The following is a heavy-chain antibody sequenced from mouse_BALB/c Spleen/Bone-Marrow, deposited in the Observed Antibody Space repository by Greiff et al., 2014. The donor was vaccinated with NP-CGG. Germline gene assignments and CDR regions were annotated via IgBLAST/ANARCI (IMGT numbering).Heavy chain of an antibody. CDR1: GFSLTSYG. D-gene: IGHD2-10*01. CDR3: ARDRGSYHGLAY. J-gene: IGHJ3*01. CDR2: IWAGGST. Sequence: VQGVESGPGLVAPSQSLSITCTVSGFSLTSYGVHWVRQPPGKGLEWLGVIWAGGSTNYNSALMSRLSISKDNSKSQVFLKMNSLQADDTAMYYCARDRGSYHGLAYWGQGTLVTVSA. V-gene: IGHV2-9*02.